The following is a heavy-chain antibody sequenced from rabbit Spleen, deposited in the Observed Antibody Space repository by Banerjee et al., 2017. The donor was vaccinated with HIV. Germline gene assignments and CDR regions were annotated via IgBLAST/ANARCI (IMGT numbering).Heavy chain of an antibody. V-gene: IGHV1S40*01. CDR2: IYTGNGHP. CDR1: GFSFSFNDY. J-gene: IGHJ4*01. D-gene: IGHD6-1*01. Sequence: QSLEESGGDLVKPGASLTLTCTASGFSFSFNDYICWVRQAPGKGLEWIGCIYTGNGHPHYASWAKGRFTISITSSTTVTLQMTSLTGADTATYFCARDVGTYDYIDGVFNLWGPGTLVTVS. CDR3: ARDVGTYDYIDGVFNL.